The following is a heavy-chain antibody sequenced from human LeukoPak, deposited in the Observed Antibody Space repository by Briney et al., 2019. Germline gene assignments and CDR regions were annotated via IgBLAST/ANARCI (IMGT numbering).Heavy chain of an antibody. J-gene: IGHJ6*03. CDR1: GFTFSSYA. V-gene: IGHV3-64*01. CDR2: ISSNGGST. D-gene: IGHD5-12*01. CDR3: ARSIGSRYYYYYYMDV. Sequence: GGSLRLSCAASGFTFSSYAMHWVRQAPGKGLEYVSAISSNGGSTYYANSVKGRFTISRDNSKNTLYLQMGSLRAEDMAVYCCARSIGSRYYYYYYMDVWGKGTTVTVSS.